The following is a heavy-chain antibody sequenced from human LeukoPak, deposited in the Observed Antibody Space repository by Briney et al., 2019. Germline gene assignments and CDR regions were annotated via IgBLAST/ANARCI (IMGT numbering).Heavy chain of an antibody. Sequence: PGGSLRLSCAASGFTFISHWMNWVRQVPGKGLEWVANIKEDGSEKNYVDSVKGRFTISRDNAKNSLYLQMNSLRAEDTAVYYCARIYYHDSSAYRPIDYWGQGTLVTVSS. D-gene: IGHD3-22*01. CDR3: ARIYYHDSSAYRPIDY. CDR2: IKEDGSEK. J-gene: IGHJ4*02. V-gene: IGHV3-7*01. CDR1: GFTFISHW.